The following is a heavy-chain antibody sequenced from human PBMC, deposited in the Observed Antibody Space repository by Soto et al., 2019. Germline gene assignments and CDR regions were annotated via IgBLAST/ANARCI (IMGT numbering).Heavy chain of an antibody. CDR3: ARDGYCSGGSCYSVPVFDY. D-gene: IGHD2-15*01. V-gene: IGHV3-33*01. CDR2: IWYDGSNK. CDR1: GFTFSSYG. Sequence: QVQLVESGGGVVQPGRSLRLSCAASGFTFSSYGMHWVRQAPGKGLEWVAVIWYDGSNKYYADSVKGRFTISRDNYKNTQYSRMNSMRAEDTAVYYCARDGYCSGGSCYSVPVFDYWGQGTLVTVSS. J-gene: IGHJ4*02.